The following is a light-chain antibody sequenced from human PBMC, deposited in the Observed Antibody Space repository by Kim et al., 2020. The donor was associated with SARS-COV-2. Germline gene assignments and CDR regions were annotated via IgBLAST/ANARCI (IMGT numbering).Light chain of an antibody. J-gene: IGLJ2*01. CDR2: DND. CDR3: GTWDNSLSAGV. Sequence: GQKVTISCSGRRSNVGNNYVSWYQQLPGTAPKLLIHDNDRRPSGIPDRFSGSKSGTSATLGITGLQTGDEADYYCGTWDNSLSAGVFGGGTQLTVL. CDR1: RSNVGNNY. V-gene: IGLV1-51*01.